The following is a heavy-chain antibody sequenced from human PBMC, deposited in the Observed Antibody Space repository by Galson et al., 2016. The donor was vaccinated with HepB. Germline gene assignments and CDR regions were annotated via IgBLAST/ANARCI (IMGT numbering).Heavy chain of an antibody. Sequence: PALVKPTQTLTLTCTFSGFSLTTRGMHVTWIRQPPGKALEWLARIDWDDDKFYSTSLKPRLTLPKDPSKNQVTLTMTNMDPVDTGTYYCARSQHNRIVAVPGRYYYYYYMDVWGKGTTVTVSS. D-gene: IGHD2-2*01. J-gene: IGHJ6*03. CDR1: GFSLTTRGMH. CDR3: ARSQHNRIVAVPGRYYYYYYMDV. CDR2: IDWDDDK. V-gene: IGHV2-70*04.